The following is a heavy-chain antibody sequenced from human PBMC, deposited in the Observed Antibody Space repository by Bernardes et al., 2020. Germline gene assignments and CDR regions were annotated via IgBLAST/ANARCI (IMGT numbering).Heavy chain of an antibody. CDR1: GFTFSSYW. V-gene: IGHV3-7*01. CDR2: IKQDGSEK. D-gene: IGHD6-13*01. Sequence: GGSLRLSCAASGFTFSSYWMSWVRQAPGKGLEWVANIKQDGSEKYYVDSVKGRFTISRDNAKNSLYLQMNSLRAEDTAVYYCARGEGSSWYFCYFDYWGQGTLVTVSS. CDR3: ARGEGSSWYFCYFDY. J-gene: IGHJ4*02.